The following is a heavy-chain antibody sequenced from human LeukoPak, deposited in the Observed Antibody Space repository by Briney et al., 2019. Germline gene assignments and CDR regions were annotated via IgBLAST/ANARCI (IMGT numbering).Heavy chain of an antibody. Sequence: SETLSLTCTVSGGSISSYHWSWIRQPPGKGLEWIGYIYYSGSTNYNPSLKSRVTISLDTSKNQFSLRVSSVTAADTAVYYCARHSSGYLSYFDYWGQGTLVPVSS. D-gene: IGHD3-22*01. CDR3: ARHSSGYLSYFDY. CDR2: IYYSGST. CDR1: GGSISSYH. J-gene: IGHJ4*02. V-gene: IGHV4-59*08.